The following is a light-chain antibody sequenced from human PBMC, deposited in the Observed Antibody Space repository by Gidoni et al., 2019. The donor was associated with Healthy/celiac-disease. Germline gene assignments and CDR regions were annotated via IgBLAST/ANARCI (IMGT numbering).Light chain of an antibody. V-gene: IGKV3-20*01. J-gene: IGKJ4*01. CDR2: GAS. CDR3: QQYGSSPLT. CDR1: QSVSSSY. Sequence: IVLTQSPGTLSLSPGERATLSCRASQSVSSSYVAWYQQKPGQAPRLLIYGASSRATGIPDRFSGSGSGTDFTLTISRLEPEDFAVYYCQQYGSSPLTFGGWTKVEIK.